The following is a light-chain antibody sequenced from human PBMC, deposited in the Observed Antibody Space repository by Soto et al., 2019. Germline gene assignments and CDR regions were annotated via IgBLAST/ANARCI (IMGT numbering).Light chain of an antibody. V-gene: IGKV3-15*01. CDR3: QQYKSWPPIT. Sequence: EILMTQSPDSLSVSPGETATLSCRASQSLNTDLAWYQQKPGQAPRLLLYGASTRATGISTRFSGVGSGTEFTLTISGLQSEDSAVYYCQQYKSWPPITFGQGTRLEI. J-gene: IGKJ5*01. CDR2: GAS. CDR1: QSLNTD.